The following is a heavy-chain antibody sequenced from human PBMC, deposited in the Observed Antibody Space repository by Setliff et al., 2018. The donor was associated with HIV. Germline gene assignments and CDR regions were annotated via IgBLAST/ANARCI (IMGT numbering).Heavy chain of an antibody. CDR2: INAGNGNT. J-gene: IGHJ4*02. V-gene: IGHV1-3*01. CDR1: GYTFTAYV. D-gene: IGHD1-26*01. CDR3: ARGPDYLGSYYSDY. Sequence: ASVKVSCKASGYTFTAYVMHWVRQAPGQRLEWMGWINAGNGNTKYSQKFQGRVTFIRDTSASTAYMELSSLRSEDTAVYYCARGPDYLGSYYSDYWGQGTLVTVSS.